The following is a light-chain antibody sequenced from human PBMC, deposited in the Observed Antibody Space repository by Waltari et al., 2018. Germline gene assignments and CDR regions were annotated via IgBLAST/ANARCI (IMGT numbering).Light chain of an antibody. V-gene: IGLV1-47*01. Sequence: QSVLTQPPSASGTPGQRVTISCSGSSSTIGSNYVSWYQQLPGTAPKLLIYRNNQRPSGVPDRFSGSKSGTSASLAISGLRSEDEADYYCAAWDDSLSAVVFGGGTKLTVL. CDR1: SSTIGSNY. J-gene: IGLJ2*01. CDR3: AAWDDSLSAVV. CDR2: RNN.